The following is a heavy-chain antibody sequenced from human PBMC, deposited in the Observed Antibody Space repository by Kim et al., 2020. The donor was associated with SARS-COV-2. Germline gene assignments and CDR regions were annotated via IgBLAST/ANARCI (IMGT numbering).Heavy chain of an antibody. CDR1: GFTFSIYA. D-gene: IGHD3-22*01. J-gene: IGHJ6*02. CDR3: ARFLYYYDTSGSPEDGLDV. CDR2: ITGSGGRT. Sequence: GGSTRLSCAASGFTFSIYAMIWVRQAPGKGLEWVSVITGSGGRTYYADSMKGRFTISRDNSKNTLYLQMNSLRAEDTAIYYCARFLYYYDTSGSPEDGLDVWGQGTTVTVSS. V-gene: IGHV3-23*01.